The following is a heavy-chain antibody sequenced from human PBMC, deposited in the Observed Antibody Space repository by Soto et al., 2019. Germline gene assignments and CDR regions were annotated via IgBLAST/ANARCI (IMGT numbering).Heavy chain of an antibody. V-gene: IGHV4-39*01. CDR3: ARDFFDSSDYTTNWFDP. D-gene: IGHD3-22*01. Sequence: PSETLSLTCTVSGGSISSSRFYWAWNRQPPGEGLEWIGSIYHTGNAYYNPSLKSRVTISVDTSKNQFSLKLTSVTAADAALYYCARDFFDSSDYTTNWFDPWGQGTLVTVSS. CDR1: GGSISSSRFY. CDR2: IYHTGNA. J-gene: IGHJ5*02.